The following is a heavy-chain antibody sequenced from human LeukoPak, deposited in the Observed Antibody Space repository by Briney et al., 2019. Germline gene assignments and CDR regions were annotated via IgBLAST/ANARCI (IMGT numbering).Heavy chain of an antibody. CDR3: ARGSFSRWTTQSYFDY. J-gene: IGHJ4*02. V-gene: IGHV1-8*01. D-gene: IGHD4-23*01. CDR1: RYTFTSYD. Sequence: GASVKVSCKASRYTFTSYDIYWLRHAPGQGPEWMGWMSPNSGNTGSAQRFQGRVTMTRDTSMSSAYMELSNLRPEDTAVYYCARGSFSRWTTQSYFDYWGQGTLVTVSS. CDR2: MSPNSGNT.